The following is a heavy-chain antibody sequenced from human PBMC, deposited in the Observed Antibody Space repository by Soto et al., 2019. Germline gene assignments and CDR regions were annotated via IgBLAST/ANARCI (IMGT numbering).Heavy chain of an antibody. CDR3: AKARAYYYDSSALGDY. Sequence: GGSLGLSCAASGFTFSSYGMHWVRQAPGKGLEWVAVISYDGRNKYYADSVKGRFTISRDNSKNTLYLQMNSLRAEDTAVYYCAKARAYYYDSSALGDYWGQGTLVTVSS. V-gene: IGHV3-30*18. CDR2: ISYDGRNK. J-gene: IGHJ4*02. CDR1: GFTFSSYG. D-gene: IGHD3-22*01.